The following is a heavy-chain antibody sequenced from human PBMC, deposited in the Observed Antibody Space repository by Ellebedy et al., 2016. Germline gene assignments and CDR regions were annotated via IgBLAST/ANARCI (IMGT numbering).Heavy chain of an antibody. D-gene: IGHD5-18*01. CDR1: GGSFSGYY. V-gene: IGHV4-34*01. CDR2: INHSGST. Sequence: SETLSLTXAVSGGSFSGYYWSWIRQPPGKGLEWIGEINHSGSTNYNPSLKSRVTISVDTSKNQFSLKLSSVTAADTAVYYCARGPLKYSYVLYWGQGTLVTVSS. J-gene: IGHJ4*02. CDR3: ARGPLKYSYVLY.